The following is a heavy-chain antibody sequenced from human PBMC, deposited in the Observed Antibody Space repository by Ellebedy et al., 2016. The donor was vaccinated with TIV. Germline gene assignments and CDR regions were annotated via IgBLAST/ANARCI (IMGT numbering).Heavy chain of an antibody. V-gene: IGHV3-21*01. CDR1: GFLLSSYS. CDR3: VRTTTSWDFDY. CDR2: VGTRSAYT. D-gene: IGHD2-2*01. J-gene: IGHJ4*02. Sequence: GESLKISCKASGFLLSSYSLNWVRQAPGQGLEWVSSVGTRSAYTYYADSVKGRFTSSRDNAKNTLFLQMNSLGADDTAIYYCVRTTTSWDFDYWGQGSPVTVSS.